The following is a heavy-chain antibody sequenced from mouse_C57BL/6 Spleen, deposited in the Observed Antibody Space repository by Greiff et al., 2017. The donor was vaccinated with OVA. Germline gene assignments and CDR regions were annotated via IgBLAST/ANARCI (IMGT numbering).Heavy chain of an antibody. V-gene: IGHV7-1*01. CDR3: ARDAGWDEMFAY. D-gene: IGHD4-1*01. CDR1: GFTFSDFY. CDR2: IRNKANDYTT. Sequence: EVQVVESGGGLVQPGRSLRLSCATSGFTFSDFYMEWVRQAPGKGLEWIASIRNKANDYTTEYSAPVKGRFTISRDNSQSILYLQMNALRAEDTAIDYCARDAGWDEMFAYWGQGTLVTVSA. J-gene: IGHJ3*01.